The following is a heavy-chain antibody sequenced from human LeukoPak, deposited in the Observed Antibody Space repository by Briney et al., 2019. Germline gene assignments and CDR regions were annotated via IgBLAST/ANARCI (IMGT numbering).Heavy chain of an antibody. Sequence: SETLSLTXAVYGGSFSGYYWSWIRQPPGKGLEWIGEINHSGSTNYNPSLKSRVTISVDTSKNQFSLKLSSVTAADTAVYYCASDCGDYNFDYWGQGTLVTVSS. D-gene: IGHD4-17*01. CDR1: GGSFSGYY. V-gene: IGHV4-34*01. CDR2: INHSGST. CDR3: ASDCGDYNFDY. J-gene: IGHJ4*02.